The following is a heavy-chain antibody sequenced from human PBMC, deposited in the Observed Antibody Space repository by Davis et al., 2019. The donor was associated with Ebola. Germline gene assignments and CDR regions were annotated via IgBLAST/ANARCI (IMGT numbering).Heavy chain of an antibody. CDR3: AIGRGVVVAAIRISYYFDY. J-gene: IGHJ4*02. D-gene: IGHD2-15*01. V-gene: IGHV1-69*06. CDR1: GGTFSSYA. CDR2: IIPIFGTA. Sequence: SVNVSCTASGGTFSSYAISWVRQAPGQGLEWMGGIIPIFGTANYAQKFQGRVTITADKSTSTAYMELSNLRSEDTAVYYCAIGRGVVVAAIRISYYFDYWGQGTLVTVSS.